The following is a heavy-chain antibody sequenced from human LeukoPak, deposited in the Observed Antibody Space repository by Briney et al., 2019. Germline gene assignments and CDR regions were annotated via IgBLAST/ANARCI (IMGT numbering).Heavy chain of an antibody. CDR2: IHNSGTT. CDR1: GGPFSGYF. V-gene: IGHV4-34*01. D-gene: IGHD3-10*01. J-gene: IGHJ4*02. CDR3: ARRYYYNLGSFPFDF. Sequence: SETLSLTCAVSGGPFSGYFWSWIRQSSGKGLEWIGEIHNSGTTNYNPSLNSRVTISEDTSKNQFYLNLSSVTAADTAVYYCARRYYYNLGSFPFDFWGQGTLVTVSP.